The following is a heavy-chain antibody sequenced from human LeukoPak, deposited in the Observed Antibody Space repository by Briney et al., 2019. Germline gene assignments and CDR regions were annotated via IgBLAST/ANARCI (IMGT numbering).Heavy chain of an antibody. CDR1: GFTVSSNY. J-gene: IGHJ3*02. Sequence: PGGSLRLSCAASGFTVSSNYMSWVRQAPGKGLEWVSLIYSGGNTYYADSVKGRFTISRDNSKNTLYLQMNSLRAEDTAVYYCARGNIGGAFAIWGQGEMVTVSS. CDR3: ARGNIGGAFAI. V-gene: IGHV3-53*01. D-gene: IGHD1/OR15-1a*01. CDR2: IYSGGNT.